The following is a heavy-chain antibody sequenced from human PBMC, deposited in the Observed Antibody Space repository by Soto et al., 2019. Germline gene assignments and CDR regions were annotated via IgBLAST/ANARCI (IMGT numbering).Heavy chain of an antibody. CDR1: GLTFSSYG. CDR2: ISYDGSNK. Sequence: GGSLRLSCAAYGLTFSSYGMHWVRQAPGKGLEWVAVISYDGSNKYYADSVKGRFTISRDNSKNTLYLQMNSLRAEDTAVYYCAKGIMEQWPVLPFDYWGQGT. D-gene: IGHD6-19*01. V-gene: IGHV3-30*18. CDR3: AKGIMEQWPVLPFDY. J-gene: IGHJ4*02.